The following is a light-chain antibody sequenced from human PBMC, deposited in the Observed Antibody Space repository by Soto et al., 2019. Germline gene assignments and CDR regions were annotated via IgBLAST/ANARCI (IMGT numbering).Light chain of an antibody. V-gene: IGKV1-5*03. J-gene: IGKJ1*01. Sequence: DIQMTQSPSTLSASIGDRVTNTCRASQSVDTWLAWYQQKPGKAPKLLIYKASSLQTGVPSRFSGSGSGTEFTLTISSLQPDDFATYYCQHYNDYSRMFGQGTKVEIK. CDR1: QSVDTW. CDR2: KAS. CDR3: QHYNDYSRM.